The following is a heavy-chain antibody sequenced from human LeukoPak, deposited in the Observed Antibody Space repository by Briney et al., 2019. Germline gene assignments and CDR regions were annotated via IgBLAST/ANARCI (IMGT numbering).Heavy chain of an antibody. CDR2: INHSGST. V-gene: IGHV4-34*01. CDR1: GGSFSGYY. Sequence: SQTLSLTCAVYGGSFSGYYWNWIRQPPGKGLEWIGEINHSGSTNYIPSLKSRVTISVDTSKNQFSLKLSSVTAADTAVYYCARGSKMLGYNWFDPWGQGTLVTVSS. D-gene: IGHD1-26*01. CDR3: ARGSKMLGYNWFDP. J-gene: IGHJ5*02.